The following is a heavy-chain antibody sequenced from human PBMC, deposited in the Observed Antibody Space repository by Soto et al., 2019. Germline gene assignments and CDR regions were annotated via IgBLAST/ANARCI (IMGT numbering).Heavy chain of an antibody. CDR1: GFYITNYW. CDR2: IKEDGSLK. V-gene: IGHV3-7*01. Sequence: GGSLRLSCAASGFYITNYWMTWVRQAPGKGPEWVANIKEDGSLKFYVDSVRGRFTISRDNAKNSVYLGMSRLRAEDTAVYYCVRDSYTAHWHTAGEDYWGQGTLVTVSS. J-gene: IGHJ4*02. CDR3: VRDSYTAHWHTAGEDY. D-gene: IGHD2-2*02.